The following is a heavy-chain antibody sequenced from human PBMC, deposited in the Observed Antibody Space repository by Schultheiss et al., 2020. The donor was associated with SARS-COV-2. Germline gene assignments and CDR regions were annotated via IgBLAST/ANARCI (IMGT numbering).Heavy chain of an antibody. V-gene: IGHV3-48*03. CDR3: ARYSSSGRIY. Sequence: GGSLRLSCAASGFTFSSSEMNWVRQAPGKGLEWLSYIYISGSPIFYAASVKGRFTISRDNAKNSLYLQINSLRAEDTAVYYCARYSSSGRIYWGQGTLVTVSS. J-gene: IGHJ4*02. CDR2: IYISGSPI. CDR1: GFTFSSSE. D-gene: IGHD6-6*01.